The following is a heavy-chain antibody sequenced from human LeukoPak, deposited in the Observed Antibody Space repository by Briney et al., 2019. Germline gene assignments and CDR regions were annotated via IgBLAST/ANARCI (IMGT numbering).Heavy chain of an antibody. V-gene: IGHV4-59*01. Sequence: SETLSLTCTVSGGSISSYFCSWIRQPPGKGLEWIGYIYNSGSTKYNPSLKSRVIISVDTSKNQFSLKLSSVTAADTAVYYCARGSYYYMDVWGKGTTVTVSS. J-gene: IGHJ6*03. CDR2: IYNSGST. CDR1: GGSISSYF. CDR3: ARGSYYYMDV.